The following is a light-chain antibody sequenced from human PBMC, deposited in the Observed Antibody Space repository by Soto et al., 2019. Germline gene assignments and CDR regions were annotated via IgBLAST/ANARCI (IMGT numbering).Light chain of an antibody. CDR1: SSDVGAYDY. Sequence: QSALTQPASVSGSPGQSITISCTGTSSDVGAYDYVSWYQQHPGKAPKLMIYDVSNRPSGASNRFSGSKSANTASLTISGLQADDEADYYCSSYTSTNTGVFGGGTKLTVL. J-gene: IGLJ2*01. V-gene: IGLV2-14*03. CDR3: SSYTSTNTGV. CDR2: DVS.